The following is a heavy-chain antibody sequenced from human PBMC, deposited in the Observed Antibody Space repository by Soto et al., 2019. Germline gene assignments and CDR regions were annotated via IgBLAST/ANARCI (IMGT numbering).Heavy chain of an antibody. D-gene: IGHD1-26*01. Sequence: LRLSCAASGFTFSSYAMRWVRQAPGKGLEWVAVISYDGSSKYYADSVKGRFTISRDNSKNTLYLQMNSLRAEDTAVYYCAKVLPRASGSYAYWGQGTLVTVSS. CDR3: AKVLPRASGSYAY. CDR2: ISYDGSSK. V-gene: IGHV3-30-3*01. CDR1: GFTFSSYA. J-gene: IGHJ4*02.